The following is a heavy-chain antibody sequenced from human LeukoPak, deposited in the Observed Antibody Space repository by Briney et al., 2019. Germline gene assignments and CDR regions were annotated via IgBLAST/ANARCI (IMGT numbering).Heavy chain of an antibody. CDR3: AREEDGGNPPHYYYYMDV. Sequence: SGGSLRLSCAASGFTFTNNFMSWVRQVPGKGLEWVANIKQDGSETTYADSVKGRFTISRDNAKNSLYLQMNSLRAEDTAVYYCAREEDGGNPPHYYYYMDVWGKGTTVTVSS. CDR2: IKQDGSET. V-gene: IGHV3-7*01. J-gene: IGHJ6*03. CDR1: GFTFTNNF. D-gene: IGHD4-23*01.